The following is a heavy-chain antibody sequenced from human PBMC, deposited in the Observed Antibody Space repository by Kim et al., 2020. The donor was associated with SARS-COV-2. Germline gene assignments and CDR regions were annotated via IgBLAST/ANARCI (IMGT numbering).Heavy chain of an antibody. CDR1: GFTSTNYV. CDR3: AKVGSVSNFGGADYDAFDI. V-gene: IGHV3-23*01. Sequence: GGSLRLSCIASGFTSTNYVMSWVRHAPGKGLEWVSAVSGGGGSTYYADSVRGRFTISRDNSRNTLDLQMNSLRVEDTAIYYCAKVGSVSNFGGADYDAFDIWRRETLVMVSS. J-gene: IGHJ3*02. D-gene: IGHD3-16*01. CDR2: VSGGGGST.